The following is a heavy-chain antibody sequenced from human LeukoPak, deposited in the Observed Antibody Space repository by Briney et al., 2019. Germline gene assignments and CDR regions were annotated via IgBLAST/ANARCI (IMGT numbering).Heavy chain of an antibody. D-gene: IGHD2-2*01. CDR1: RFTFSSYA. Sequence: GRSLRLSCAASRFTFSSYAMHWVRQAPGKGLEWVAVISYDGSNKYYADSVKGRFTISRDNSKNTLYLQMNSLRAEDTAVYYCARDILGYCSSTSCRPYGMDVWGQGTTVTVSS. CDR3: ARDILGYCSSTSCRPYGMDV. V-gene: IGHV3-30*04. CDR2: ISYDGSNK. J-gene: IGHJ6*02.